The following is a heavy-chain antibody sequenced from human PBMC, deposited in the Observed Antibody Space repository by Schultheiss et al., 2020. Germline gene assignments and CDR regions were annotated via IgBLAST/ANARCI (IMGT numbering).Heavy chain of an antibody. Sequence: SETLSLTCTVSGGSISSGSYYWSWIRQPAGKGLEWIGEINHSGSTNYNPSLKSRVTISVDTSKNQFSLKLSSVTAADTAVYYCARDGVDDYGDYGPVRDLGMDVWGQGTTVTVSS. V-gene: IGHV4-61*10. CDR2: INHSGST. J-gene: IGHJ6*02. CDR1: GGSISSGSYY. CDR3: ARDGVDDYGDYGPVRDLGMDV. D-gene: IGHD4-17*01.